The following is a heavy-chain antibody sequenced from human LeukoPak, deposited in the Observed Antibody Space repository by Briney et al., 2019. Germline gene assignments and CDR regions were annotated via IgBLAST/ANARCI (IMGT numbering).Heavy chain of an antibody. CDR2: IIPIFGIA. CDR1: GGTFSSYA. D-gene: IGHD3-22*01. J-gene: IGHJ4*02. Sequence: SVKVSCKASGGTFSSYAISWVRQAPEQGLEWMGRIIPIFGIANYAQKFQGRVTITADKSTSTAYMELSSLRSEDTAVYYCAREYYYDSSGYIDYWGQGTLVTVSS. CDR3: AREYYYDSSGYIDY. V-gene: IGHV1-69*04.